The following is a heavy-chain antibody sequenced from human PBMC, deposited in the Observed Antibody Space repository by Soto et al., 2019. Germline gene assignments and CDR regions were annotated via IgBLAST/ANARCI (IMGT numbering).Heavy chain of an antibody. V-gene: IGHV1-18*01. CDR1: GYTFTSYG. CDR2: ISAYSGNT. D-gene: IGHD3-3*01. J-gene: IGHJ2*01. CDR3: ASSYYDFWRGYYPGGYWSFVL. Sequence: QVQLVQSGAEVKKPGASVKVSCKASGYTFTSYGISWVRQAPGQGLEWMGWISAYSGNTNYAQKLQGRVTMTTDTPPPTAYLELGSWSSDETAVYSCASSYYDFWRGYYPGGYWSFVLWGRGPLVTVSS.